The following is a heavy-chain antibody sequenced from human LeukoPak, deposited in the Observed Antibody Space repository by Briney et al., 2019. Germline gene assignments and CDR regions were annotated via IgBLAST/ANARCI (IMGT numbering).Heavy chain of an antibody. D-gene: IGHD1-26*01. Sequence: GGSLRLSCAASGFTFSVYEMNWVRQAPGKGLEWLSYISSSGSTIYYADSVKGRFTTSRDNSKNSLNLQMNSLRVEDTAVYYCARDLGAPGDYWGQGTLVTVSS. J-gene: IGHJ4*02. CDR2: ISSSGSTI. CDR3: ARDLGAPGDY. CDR1: GFTFSVYE. V-gene: IGHV3-48*03.